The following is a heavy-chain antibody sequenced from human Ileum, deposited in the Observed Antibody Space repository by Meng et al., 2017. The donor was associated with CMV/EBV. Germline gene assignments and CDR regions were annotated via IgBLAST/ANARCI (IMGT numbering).Heavy chain of an antibody. CDR3: TMGYSGIDIYAFDI. CDR2: TLNKYNSYTT. D-gene: IGHD1-26*01. J-gene: IGHJ3*02. Sequence: GESLKISCAASGFSFKDHYMDWVPQAPGKGLQWLGRTLNKYNSYTTEYAASVKGRFTISRHDSRSLLYLQLSSLKTEDTAVYYCTMGYSGIDIYAFDIWGQGTLVTVSS. V-gene: IGHV3-72*01. CDR1: GFSFKDHY.